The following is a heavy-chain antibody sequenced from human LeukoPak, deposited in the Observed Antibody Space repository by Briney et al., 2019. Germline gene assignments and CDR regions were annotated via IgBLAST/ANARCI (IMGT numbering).Heavy chain of an antibody. Sequence: SETLSLTCTVSGGSISSYYWSWIRQPAGKGLEWIGRIYTSGSTNYNPSLKSRVTISVDTSKNQLSLKLSSVTAADTAVYYCARERQWLALFDPWGQGTLVTVSS. V-gene: IGHV4-4*07. CDR3: ARERQWLALFDP. J-gene: IGHJ5*02. D-gene: IGHD6-19*01. CDR1: GGSISSYY. CDR2: IYTSGST.